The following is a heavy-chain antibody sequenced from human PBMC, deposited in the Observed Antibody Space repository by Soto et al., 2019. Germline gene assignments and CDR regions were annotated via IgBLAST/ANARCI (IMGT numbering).Heavy chain of an antibody. D-gene: IGHD4-17*01. CDR3: AKDPRGNGDVTHYYNGTDV. CDR2: ISDDGRNT. V-gene: IGHV3-30*18. Sequence: QAQLVESGGGVVQPGRSLRLSCEVSGFRFSSYGVHWVRQAPGKGLEWVALISDDGRNTFYPDSVKGRFSISRDNSKNTVYLQMNSLRAEDTAVYYCAKDPRGNGDVTHYYNGTDVWGQGTTLTVSS. J-gene: IGHJ6*02. CDR1: GFRFSSYG.